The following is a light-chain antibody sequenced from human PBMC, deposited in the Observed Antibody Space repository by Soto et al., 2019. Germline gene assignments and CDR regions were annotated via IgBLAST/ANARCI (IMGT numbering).Light chain of an antibody. Sequence: IHVTESPSSLYATVGDRVTITCRASESVSGWLAWYQQKPGKAPKLLIYKVSTLESGVPSRFSGSGSGTDFTLTISSLQPEDFATYYCQQLDSYPITFGQGTRLEI. CDR2: KVS. CDR1: ESVSGW. CDR3: QQLDSYPIT. J-gene: IGKJ5*01. V-gene: IGKV1-5*03.